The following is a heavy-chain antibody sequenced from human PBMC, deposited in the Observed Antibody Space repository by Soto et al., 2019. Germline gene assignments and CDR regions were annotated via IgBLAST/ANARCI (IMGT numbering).Heavy chain of an antibody. J-gene: IGHJ6*02. CDR3: VRENYYYGMDV. CDR2: INNAGTT. V-gene: IGHV3-66*01. CDR1: GFDASVNF. Sequence: EVQLVESGGTLVQPGGSLRLPCAASGFDASVNFMTWVRQAPGKGLEWVSVINNAGTTFYADSVMDRFTISRDNSRNTVYLQMSSLRVDDTAMYYCVRENYYYGMDVWGQGTAVTVSS.